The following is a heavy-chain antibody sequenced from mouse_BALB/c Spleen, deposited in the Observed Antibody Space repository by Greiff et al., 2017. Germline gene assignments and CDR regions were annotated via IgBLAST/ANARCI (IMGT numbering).Heavy chain of an antibody. Sequence: VQLKQSGPGLVAPSQSLSITCTVSGFSLTSYGVHWVRQPPGKGLEWLGVIWAGGSTNYNSALMSRLSISKDNSKSQVFLKMNSLQTDDTAMYYCARATYDYGYAMDYWGQGTSVTVSS. CDR2: IWAGGST. CDR3: ARATYDYGYAMDY. CDR1: GFSLTSYG. J-gene: IGHJ4*01. V-gene: IGHV2-9*02. D-gene: IGHD2-4*01.